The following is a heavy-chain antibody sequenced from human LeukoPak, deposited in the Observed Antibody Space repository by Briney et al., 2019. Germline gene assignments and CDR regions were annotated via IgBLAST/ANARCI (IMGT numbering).Heavy chain of an antibody. CDR2: IHPGDSDT. CDR3: ARQLNSMGPFDY. CDR1: GHSFTSYW. J-gene: IGHJ4*02. Sequence: GESLKISCKGSGHSFTSYWIGWVCQMPGKGLEWMGIIHPGDSDTRYSPSFQGQVTISADKSISTAYLQWSSLKASDTAMYYCARQLNSMGPFDYWGQGTLVTVSS. D-gene: IGHD2-8*01. V-gene: IGHV5-51*01.